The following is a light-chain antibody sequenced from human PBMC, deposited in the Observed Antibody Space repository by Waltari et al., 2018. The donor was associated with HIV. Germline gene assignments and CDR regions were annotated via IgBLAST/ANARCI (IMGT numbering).Light chain of an antibody. Sequence: DIAMTQFPDSLAVSLGERATINCQSSQNILSSSNNKNFLAWNQQKPGQPPKLLLSLASTRESGVPARFSGSWSGTDFTLYIGSLQAEDVAVYFCQQYYSTAPCTFDQGTKLAIK. V-gene: IGKV4-1*01. CDR1: QNILSSSNNKNF. CDR2: LAS. J-gene: IGKJ2*02. CDR3: QQYYSTAPCT.